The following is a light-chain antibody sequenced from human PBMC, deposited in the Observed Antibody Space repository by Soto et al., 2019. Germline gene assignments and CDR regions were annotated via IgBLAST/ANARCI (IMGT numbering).Light chain of an antibody. Sequence: QSVLTQPRSVSGSPGQSVTISCTGTSSDVGGYNYVSWYQQLPGKAPRLMIYDVTKRPSGVPDRFSGSKSGNTASLTISGLQAEDEADYYCCSYADTNVIFGGGTKVTVL. CDR2: DVT. J-gene: IGLJ2*01. CDR3: CSYADTNVI. V-gene: IGLV2-11*01. CDR1: SSDVGGYNY.